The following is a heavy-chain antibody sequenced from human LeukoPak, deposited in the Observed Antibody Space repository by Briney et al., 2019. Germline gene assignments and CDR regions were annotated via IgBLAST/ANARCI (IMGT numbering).Heavy chain of an antibody. CDR3: ARKGYSYGGFDY. V-gene: IGHV3-30*02. Sequence: GGSLRLSCAASGFTFTSYGMHWVRQAPGKGLEWVGFIRYDGSNKYYGDSVKGRFTISRDNAENSLYLQMNSLRAEDTAVYYCARKGYSYGGFDYWGQGTLVTVSS. CDR1: GFTFTSYG. CDR2: IRYDGSNK. J-gene: IGHJ4*01. D-gene: IGHD5-18*01.